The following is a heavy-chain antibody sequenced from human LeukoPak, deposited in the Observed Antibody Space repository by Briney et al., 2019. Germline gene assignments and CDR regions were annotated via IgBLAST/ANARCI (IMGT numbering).Heavy chain of an antibody. V-gene: IGHV3-30*18. CDR1: GFTFSSYG. Sequence: GGSLRLSCAASGFTFSSYGMHWVRQGPGKGLEWVAVISYDGSNKYYADSVKGRFTISRDNSKNTLYLQMNSLRAEDTAVYYCAKSPESYYYMDVWGKGTTVTVSS. CDR3: AKSPESYYYMDV. CDR2: ISYDGSNK. J-gene: IGHJ6*03.